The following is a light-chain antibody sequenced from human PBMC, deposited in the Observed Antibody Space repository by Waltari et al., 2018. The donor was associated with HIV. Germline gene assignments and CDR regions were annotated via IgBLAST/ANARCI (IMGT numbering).Light chain of an antibody. Sequence: QSTLTQPVSVSGSPGQSITISCTGTSSDVFTYNYVSWYQQHPDRAPKLIIYEVSNRPSGVSNRFSGSKSGNTASLTISGLQAEDEADYYCSSYTRSSTYVFGTGTKVTVL. CDR1: SSDVFTYNY. CDR3: SSYTRSSTYV. CDR2: EVS. V-gene: IGLV2-14*01. J-gene: IGLJ1*01.